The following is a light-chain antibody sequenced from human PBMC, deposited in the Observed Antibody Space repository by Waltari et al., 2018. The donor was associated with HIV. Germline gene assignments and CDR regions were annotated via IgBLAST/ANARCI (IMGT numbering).Light chain of an antibody. J-gene: IGLJ1*01. CDR1: SSNIAAGYD. V-gene: IGLV1-40*01. Sequence: QSVLTQPPSVSGAPGQRVTIPCTGSSSNIAAGYDVHWYQQLPETAPKVDSYGYNNRHSGVADRVAGSKSGTSATSASLAITGLQAEDEADYYCHSYDSSLSAYVFGTGTNVAVL. CDR3: HSYDSSLSAYV. CDR2: GYN.